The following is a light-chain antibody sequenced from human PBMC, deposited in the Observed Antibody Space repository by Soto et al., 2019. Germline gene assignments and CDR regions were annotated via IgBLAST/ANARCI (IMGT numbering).Light chain of an antibody. J-gene: IGKJ2*01. Sequence: DIQMTQSPSSLSASVGDRVTITCRASQIVRSNLNWYQQKPGKVPELLIYAASTLQPGVPSRFRGSGSGTDFTLTVSSMQHEDFDTYHCQKTFSRPYTFGQGTKLEIE. CDR1: QIVRSN. V-gene: IGKV1-39*01. CDR2: AAS. CDR3: QKTFSRPYT.